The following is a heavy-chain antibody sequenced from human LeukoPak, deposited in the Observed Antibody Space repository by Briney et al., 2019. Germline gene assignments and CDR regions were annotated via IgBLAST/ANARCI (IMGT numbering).Heavy chain of an antibody. CDR2: ISGSGGST. J-gene: IGHJ4*02. Sequence: PGGSLRLSCAASGFTFSSYAMSWVRQAPGKGLEWVSTISGSGGSTYYADSVRGRFTTSRDNSKNTLYLQMNSLRAEDTAVYYCAKADYSNYPPYYWGQGTLVTVSS. D-gene: IGHD4-11*01. CDR3: AKADYSNYPPYY. CDR1: GFTFSSYA. V-gene: IGHV3-23*01.